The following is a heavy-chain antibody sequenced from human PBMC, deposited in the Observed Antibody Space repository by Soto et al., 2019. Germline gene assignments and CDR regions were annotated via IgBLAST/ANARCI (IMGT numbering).Heavy chain of an antibody. CDR1: GYRFNNYW. Sequence: GESLKISCKGSGYRFNNYWITWVRQMPGKGLEWLARIDPSDSYTNYSPSFEGRVTVSVDKSTSTAYLQWSSLQASDTATYYCATIETMRQYYFGIDVWGQGTPVTVSS. CDR2: IDPSDSYT. D-gene: IGHD2-21*01. CDR3: ATIETMRQYYFGIDV. V-gene: IGHV5-10-1*01. J-gene: IGHJ6*02.